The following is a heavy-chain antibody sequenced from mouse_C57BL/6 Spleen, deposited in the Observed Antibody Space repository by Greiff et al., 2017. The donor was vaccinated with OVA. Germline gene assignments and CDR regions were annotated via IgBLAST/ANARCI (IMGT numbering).Heavy chain of an antibody. CDR2: ISSGSSTI. Sequence: EVQLVASGGGLVKPGGSLKLSCAASGFTFSDYGMHWVRPAPEKGLGWVAYISSGSSTIYYADTVKGRFTISRDNAKNTLFLQMTSLRSEDTAMYYCARVGVVATGYCDVWGTGTTVTVSS. J-gene: IGHJ1*03. D-gene: IGHD1-1*01. CDR1: GFTFSDYG. CDR3: ARVGVVATGYCDV. V-gene: IGHV5-17*01.